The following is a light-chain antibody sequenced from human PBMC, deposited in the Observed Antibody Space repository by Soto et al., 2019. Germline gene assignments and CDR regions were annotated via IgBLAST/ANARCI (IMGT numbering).Light chain of an antibody. V-gene: IGLV2-14*01. CDR1: SSDVGGYNY. Sequence: QSALTQPASVSGSPGQSITISCTGTSSDVGGYNYVSWYQQHPGKAPKLMIYDVSNRPSGVSNRFSGSKSGNTASLTISGLQAEDEADYYCNSYTGSSTLVFGTGTKVTVL. CDR3: NSYTGSSTLV. CDR2: DVS. J-gene: IGLJ1*01.